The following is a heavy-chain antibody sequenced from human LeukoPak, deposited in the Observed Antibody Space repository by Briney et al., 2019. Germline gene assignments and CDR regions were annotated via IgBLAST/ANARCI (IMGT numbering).Heavy chain of an antibody. CDR2: ITGSGDTI. CDR1: GFTLSSYW. Sequence: GGSLRLSCAASGFTLSSYWMTWVRQAPGKGLEWISYITGSGDTIYYADSVKGRFTISRDNAKNSLYLQMNSLRADDTAVYYCARERTTIVSGTTIGAYWGQGTLVTVSS. V-gene: IGHV3-48*04. D-gene: IGHD2/OR15-2a*01. CDR3: ARERTTIVSGTTIGAY. J-gene: IGHJ4*02.